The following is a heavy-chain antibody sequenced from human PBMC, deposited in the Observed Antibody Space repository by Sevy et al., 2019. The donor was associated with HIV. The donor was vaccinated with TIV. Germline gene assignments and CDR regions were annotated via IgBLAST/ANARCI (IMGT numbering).Heavy chain of an antibody. D-gene: IGHD1-20*01. V-gene: IGHV3-23*01. Sequence: GGSLRLSCAASGFTFSSYAMNWVRQAPGKGLEWVSAISVGGHVTKYADSVKGRFTISRDNSRNILYLQMNSLRAEDSAVYYRGKSVFADPVLYYFEYWGPGTLVTVSS. CDR2: ISVGGHVT. CDR3: GKSVFADPVLYYFEY. CDR1: GFTFSSYA. J-gene: IGHJ4*02.